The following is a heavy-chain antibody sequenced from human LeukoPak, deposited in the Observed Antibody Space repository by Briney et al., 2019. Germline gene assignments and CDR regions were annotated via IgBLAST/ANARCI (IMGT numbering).Heavy chain of an antibody. Sequence: SVKVSCKASGGTFSSYAISWVRQAPGQGLEWMGGIIPIFGTANYAQTFQGRVTITADESSSTAYMVLSSLRSEDTAVYYCARGDVSDVFDIWGQGTMVTVSS. CDR1: GGTFSSYA. D-gene: IGHD3-16*01. J-gene: IGHJ3*02. CDR3: ARGDVSDVFDI. CDR2: IIPIFGTA. V-gene: IGHV1-69*13.